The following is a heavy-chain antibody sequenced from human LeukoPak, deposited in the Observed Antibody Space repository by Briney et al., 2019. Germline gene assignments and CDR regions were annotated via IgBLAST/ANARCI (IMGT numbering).Heavy chain of an antibody. Sequence: SVKVSCKASGGTFSSYAISWVRQAPGQGLEWMGGIIPIFGTANYAQKFQGRVTITADKSTSTAYMELSSLRSEDTAVYYCARGYCSGGSCNEWFDSWGQGTLVTVSS. CDR3: ARGYCSGGSCNEWFDS. D-gene: IGHD2-15*01. J-gene: IGHJ5*01. CDR1: GGTFSSYA. V-gene: IGHV1-69*06. CDR2: IIPIFGTA.